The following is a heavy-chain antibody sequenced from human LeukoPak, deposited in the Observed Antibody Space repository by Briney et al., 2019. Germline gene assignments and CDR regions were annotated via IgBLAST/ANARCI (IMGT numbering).Heavy chain of an antibody. CDR3: ARYPLFGYCSGGSCSYPYYYYYGMDV. V-gene: IGHV1-69*04. CDR1: GGTFSSYA. Sequence: ASVKVSCKASGGTFSSYAISWVRQAPGQGLEWMGRIIPILGIANYAQKFQGRVTITADKSTSTAYMELSSLRSEDTAVYYCARYPLFGYCSGGSCSYPYYYYYGMDVWGQGTTVTVSS. D-gene: IGHD2-15*01. J-gene: IGHJ6*02. CDR2: IIPILGIA.